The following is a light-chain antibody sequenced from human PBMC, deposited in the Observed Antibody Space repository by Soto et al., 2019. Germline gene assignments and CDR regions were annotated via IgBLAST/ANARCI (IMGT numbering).Light chain of an antibody. CDR2: GAS. CDR3: QQYNNWPPYT. CDR1: QTIGSY. V-gene: IGKV3-15*01. J-gene: IGKJ2*01. Sequence: EIVMTQSPDTLSVSPGDRATPSCRASQTIGSYLAWYQQTPGQAPRLLIYGASTRAPGIPDRFSGSGSGTEFSLTISSLQSEDFAVYYCQQYNNWPPYTFGQGTKLEIK.